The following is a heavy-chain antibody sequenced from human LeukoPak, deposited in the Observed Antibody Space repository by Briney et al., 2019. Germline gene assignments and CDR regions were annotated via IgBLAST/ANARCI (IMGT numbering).Heavy chain of an antibody. CDR2: IYSSGNT. CDR1: GGSISSSSYY. D-gene: IGHD1-26*01. V-gene: IGHV4-39*01. Sequence: SETLSLTCTVSGGSISSSSYYWGWVRQPPGKGLEWIGNIYSSGNTYYNASLKSRVTIYIDTSKNQFSLNLSSVTAADTAVYYCAKSGGSGLIDYWGQGTLVTVSS. CDR3: AKSGGSGLIDY. J-gene: IGHJ4*02.